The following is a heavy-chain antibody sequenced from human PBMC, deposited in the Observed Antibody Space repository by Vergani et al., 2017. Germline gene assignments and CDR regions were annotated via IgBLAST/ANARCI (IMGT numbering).Heavy chain of an antibody. CDR2: IWYDGSNK. Sequence: QVQLVESGGGVVKPGRSLRLSCAASGFTFSSYGMHWVRQAPGKGLEWVAVIWYDGSNKYYADSVKGRFTIPRDNSKNSLYLQMNSLRAEDTAVYYCARDRSDIATRPDGFDYWGQGTLVTVSS. J-gene: IGHJ4*02. CDR1: GFTFSSYG. CDR3: ARDRSDIATRPDGFDY. V-gene: IGHV3-33*01. D-gene: IGHD6-6*01.